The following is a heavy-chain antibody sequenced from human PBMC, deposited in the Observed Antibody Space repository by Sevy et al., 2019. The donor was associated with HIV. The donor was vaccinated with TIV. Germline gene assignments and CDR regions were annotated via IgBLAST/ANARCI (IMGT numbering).Heavy chain of an antibody. V-gene: IGHV1-69*13. D-gene: IGHD1-7*01. Sequence: ASVKVSCKASGGTFSSYAISWVRQAPGQGLEWMGGIIPIFGTANYAQKFQGRVTITADESTSTAYMELSSLRSEDTAVYYCGSVITGTPFDYWGQGTLVTVSS. CDR1: GGTFSSYA. CDR2: IIPIFGTA. J-gene: IGHJ4*02. CDR3: GSVITGTPFDY.